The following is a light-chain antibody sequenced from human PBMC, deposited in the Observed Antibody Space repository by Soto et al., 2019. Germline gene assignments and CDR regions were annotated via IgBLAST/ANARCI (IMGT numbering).Light chain of an antibody. CDR2: AAS. CDR3: QQGYSTQYT. V-gene: IGKV1-39*01. Sequence: DIQMTQSPSSLSASVGDRVTITCRASQSISSYLNWYQHKPGKAPKLLIYAASTLQSGVPSRFSGSGSGTGFTLTITTLQPEDFATYYCQQGYSTQYTFGQGTKLEIK. J-gene: IGKJ2*01. CDR1: QSISSY.